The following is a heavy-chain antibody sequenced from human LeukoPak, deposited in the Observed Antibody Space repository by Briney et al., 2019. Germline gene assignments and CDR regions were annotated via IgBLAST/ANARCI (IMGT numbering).Heavy chain of an antibody. Sequence: GGSLRLSCAASGFTFSSYAMHWVRQAPGKGLEWVAVISYDGSNKYYADSVKGRFTISRDNSKNTLYLQMNSLRAEDTAVYYCARDGDYYGFFDPWGRGTLVTVSS. CDR1: GFTFSSYA. D-gene: IGHD3-10*01. J-gene: IGHJ2*01. CDR2: ISYDGSNK. CDR3: ARDGDYYGFFDP. V-gene: IGHV3-30-3*01.